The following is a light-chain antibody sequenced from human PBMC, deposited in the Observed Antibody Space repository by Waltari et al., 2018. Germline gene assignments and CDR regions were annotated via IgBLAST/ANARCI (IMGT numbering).Light chain of an antibody. CDR3: QQYNNWPPAYT. Sequence: EIVMTQSPATLSVSPGERATLSCRASQSVSSNLAWYPQKPGQAPRLPFYGASTRATGIPARFIGSGSVTEFTLTISRLQSEDFAVYYCQQYNNWPPAYTFGQGTKLEIK. CDR2: GAS. J-gene: IGKJ2*01. V-gene: IGKV3-15*01. CDR1: QSVSSN.